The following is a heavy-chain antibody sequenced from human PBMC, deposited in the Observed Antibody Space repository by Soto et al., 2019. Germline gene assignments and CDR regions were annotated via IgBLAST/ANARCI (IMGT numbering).Heavy chain of an antibody. V-gene: IGHV4-30-2*01. CDR3: AREYYGSGSYCDY. CDR1: GGSISSGGYS. D-gene: IGHD3-10*01. J-gene: IGHJ4*02. CDR2: IYHSGST. Sequence: LSLTCAVSGGSISSGGYSLSWIRQPPGKGLEWIGYIYHSGSTYYNPSLKSRVTVSVDRSKNQFSLKLSSVTAADTAVYYCAREYYGSGSYCDYWGQGTLVTVSS.